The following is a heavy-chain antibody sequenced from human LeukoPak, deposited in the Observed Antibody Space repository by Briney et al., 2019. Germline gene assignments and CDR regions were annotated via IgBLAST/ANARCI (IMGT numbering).Heavy chain of an antibody. CDR3: ARDGERITMVRGVMGYYYYGMDV. J-gene: IGHJ6*02. D-gene: IGHD3-10*01. CDR1: GFTFSSYW. V-gene: IGHV3-7*01. Sequence: GGSLRLSCEASGFTFSSYWMSWVRQAPGKGLEWVANIKQDGSEKYYVDSVKGRFTIARDNAKNSLYLQMNSLRAEDTAVYYCARDGERITMVRGVMGYYYYGMDVWGQGTTVTVSS. CDR2: IKQDGSEK.